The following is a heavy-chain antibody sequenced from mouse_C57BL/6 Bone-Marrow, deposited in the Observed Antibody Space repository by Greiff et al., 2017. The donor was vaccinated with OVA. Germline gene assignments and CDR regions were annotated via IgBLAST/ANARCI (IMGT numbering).Heavy chain of an antibody. CDR2: INSDGGST. V-gene: IGHV5-2*01. Sequence: DVMLVESGGGLVQPGESLKLSCESNEYEFPSHDMSWVRKTPEKRLELVAAINSDGGSTYYPDTMERRFIISRDNTKKTLYLQMSSLRSEDTALYYCARLSSTARNYYFDYWGQGTTLTVSS. J-gene: IGHJ2*01. D-gene: IGHD1-2*01. CDR3: ARLSSTARNYYFDY. CDR1: EYEFPSHD.